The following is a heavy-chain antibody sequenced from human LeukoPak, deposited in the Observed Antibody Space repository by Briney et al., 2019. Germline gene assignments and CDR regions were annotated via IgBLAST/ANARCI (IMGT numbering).Heavy chain of an antibody. CDR2: IYTSGST. D-gene: IGHD2-2*01. V-gene: IGHV4-61*02. Sequence: PSETLSLTCTVSGGSISSGSYYWSWIRQPAGKGLEWIGRIYTSGSTNYNPSLKSRVTISVDTSKNQFSLKLSSVAAADTAVYYCARLGAGGYCSSTSCSAIPWFDPWGQGTLVTVSS. J-gene: IGHJ5*02. CDR3: ARLGAGGYCSSTSCSAIPWFDP. CDR1: GGSISSGSYY.